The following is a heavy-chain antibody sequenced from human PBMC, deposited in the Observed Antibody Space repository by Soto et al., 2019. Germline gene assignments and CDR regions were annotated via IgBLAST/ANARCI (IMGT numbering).Heavy chain of an antibody. V-gene: IGHV4-59*01. J-gene: IGHJ6*03. CDR1: GGSISSYY. Sequence: LSLTCTVSGGSISSYYWSWIRQPPGKGLEWIGYIYYSGSTNYNPSLKSRVTISVDTSKNQFSLKLSSVTAADTAVYYCARGRFGQNYYYYYMDVWGKGTTVTVSS. CDR3: ARGRFGQNYYYYYMDV. CDR2: IYYSGST. D-gene: IGHD3-10*01.